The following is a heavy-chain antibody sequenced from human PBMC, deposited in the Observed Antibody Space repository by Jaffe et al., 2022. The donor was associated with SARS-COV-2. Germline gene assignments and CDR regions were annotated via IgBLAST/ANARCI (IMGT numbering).Heavy chain of an antibody. V-gene: IGHV1-46*01. CDR1: GYIFTNYY. CDR2: INPRDAWT. Sequence: QVQLVQSGAEVRKPGASVRLSCKASGYIFTNYYIHWVRQAPGQGLEWVGLINPRDAWTKYAQKFQGRVSVTRDTSTTTVYMDLGSLKSEDTAVYYCGRDFVDGPDYDFDYWGQGTLVTVSS. D-gene: IGHD3-22*01. CDR3: GRDFVDGPDYDFDY. J-gene: IGHJ4*02.